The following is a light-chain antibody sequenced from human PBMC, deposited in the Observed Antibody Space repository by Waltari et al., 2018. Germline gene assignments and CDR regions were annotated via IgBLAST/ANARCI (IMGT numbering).Light chain of an antibody. CDR1: ASNIGNNL. J-gene: IGLJ3*02. CDR3: AAWDDSLNGHWV. CDR2: RSD. Sequence: QSVLPQPPSASGTPGQRVTISCSGSASNIGNNLVTWYQQLPGKAPKLLIYRSDQRPSGVPDRFSGAKSGTSASLAISGLQSEDEADYYCAAWDDSLNGHWVFGGGTKVTVL. V-gene: IGLV1-44*01.